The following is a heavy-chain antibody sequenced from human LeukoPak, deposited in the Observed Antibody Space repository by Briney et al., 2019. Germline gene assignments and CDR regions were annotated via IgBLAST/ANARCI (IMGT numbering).Heavy chain of an antibody. D-gene: IGHD1-26*01. V-gene: IGHV3-23*01. CDR1: GFTFSSYA. J-gene: IGHJ6*03. CDR3: AKVGATTHYYYYMDV. Sequence: GGSLRLSCAASGFTFSSYAMGWVRQAPGKGLEWVSAISGSGGSTYYADSVKGRFTISRDNSKNTLYLQMNSLRAEDTAVYYCAKVGATTHYYYYMDVWGKGTTVTVSS. CDR2: ISGSGGST.